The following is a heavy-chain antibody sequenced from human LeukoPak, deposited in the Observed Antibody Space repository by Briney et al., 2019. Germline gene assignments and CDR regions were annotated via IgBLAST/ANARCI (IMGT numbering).Heavy chain of an antibody. CDR3: AKDYNRGLPDY. CDR2: ISGSGGTT. CDR1: GFTFSSYA. V-gene: IGHV3-23*01. D-gene: IGHD2-21*01. J-gene: IGHJ4*02. Sequence: GGSLRLSCAASGFTFSSYAMHWVRQAPGKGLEWVSVISGSGGTTYYADSVKGRFTISRENSKNVLYLQMSSLRAEDTAVYYCAKDYNRGLPDYWGQGTLVIVSS.